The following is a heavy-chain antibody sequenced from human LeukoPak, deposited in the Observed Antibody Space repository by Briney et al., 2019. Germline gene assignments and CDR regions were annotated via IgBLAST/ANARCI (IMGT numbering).Heavy chain of an antibody. CDR1: GGSFSGHY. CDR2: MDHSGST. CDR3: ARGQGDAWSGYVLNV. D-gene: IGHD3-3*01. V-gene: IGHV4-34*01. Sequence: SETLSLTCAVYGGSFSGHYWRWIRQPPGKGLEWIGEMDHSGSTNYNPSLKSRVTISVDTSKNQFSLNLSSVTAADTAVYYCARGQGDAWSGYVLNVWGKGTTVTVSS. J-gene: IGHJ6*04.